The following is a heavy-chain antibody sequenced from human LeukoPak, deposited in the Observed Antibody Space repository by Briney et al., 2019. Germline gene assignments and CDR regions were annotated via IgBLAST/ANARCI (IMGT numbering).Heavy chain of an antibody. CDR2: FSGIGGST. Sequence: GGSLRLSCAASGFTFSSYAMSWVRQAPGKGLEWVSAFSGIGGSTYYADSGKGRFTISRDNSKNTLYLQMNSLRAEDTAVYYCAKLVKERVTTVTKSYYFDYWGQGTLVTVSS. J-gene: IGHJ4*02. CDR3: AKLVKERVTTVTKSYYFDY. CDR1: GFTFSSYA. V-gene: IGHV3-23*01. D-gene: IGHD4-17*01.